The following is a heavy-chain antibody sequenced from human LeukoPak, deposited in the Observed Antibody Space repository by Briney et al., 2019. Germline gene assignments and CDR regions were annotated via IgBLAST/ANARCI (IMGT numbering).Heavy chain of an antibody. CDR3: AKVFPRFGELGVGAFDI. CDR2: ISWNSGSI. CDR1: GFTFDDYA. J-gene: IGHJ3*02. Sequence: GGSLRLSCAASGFTFDDYAMHWVRQAPGKGLEWVSGISWNSGSIGYADSVKGRFTISRDNAKNSLYLQMNSLRAEDMALYYCAKVFPRFGELGVGAFDIWGQGTMVTVSS. V-gene: IGHV3-9*03. D-gene: IGHD3-10*01.